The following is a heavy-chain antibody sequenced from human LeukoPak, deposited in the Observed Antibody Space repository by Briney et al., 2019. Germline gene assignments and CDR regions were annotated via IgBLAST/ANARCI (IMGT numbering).Heavy chain of an antibody. CDR2: ISSSSSYI. Sequence: KSGGSLRLSCAASGFTFSSYSMNWVRQAPGKGLEWVSSISSSSSYIYYADSVKGRFTISRDNAKNSLYLQMNSLRAEDTAVYYCAREVDCSGGSCFYGMDVWGQETTVTVSS. CDR1: GFTFSSYS. V-gene: IGHV3-21*01. CDR3: AREVDCSGGSCFYGMDV. D-gene: IGHD2-15*01. J-gene: IGHJ6*02.